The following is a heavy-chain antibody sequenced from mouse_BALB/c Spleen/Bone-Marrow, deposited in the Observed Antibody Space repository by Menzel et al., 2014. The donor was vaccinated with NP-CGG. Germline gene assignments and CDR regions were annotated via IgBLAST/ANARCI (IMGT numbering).Heavy chain of an antibody. Sequence: EVQLQQSRAELVKPGASVKLSCTASGFNIKDTYMHWVKQRPEQGLEWIGRIDPANGNTKYDPKFQGKATITADTSSNTAYLQLSSLTSEDTAVYYCAFYYYGSGLFAYWGQGTLVTVSA. CDR3: AFYYYGSGLFAY. V-gene: IGHV14-3*02. J-gene: IGHJ3*01. CDR1: GFNIKDTY. CDR2: IDPANGNT. D-gene: IGHD1-1*01.